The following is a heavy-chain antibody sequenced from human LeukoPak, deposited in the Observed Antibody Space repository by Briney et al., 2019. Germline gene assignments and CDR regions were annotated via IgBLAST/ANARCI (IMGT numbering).Heavy chain of an antibody. V-gene: IGHV1-69*01. D-gene: IGHD2-15*01. CDR3: ARGVGGSWRLDHPRFDY. Sequence: ASVKVSCKASGGTLTSYAFSWVRQAPGQGLEWMGGIIPIFGTANYAQKFQGRVTITADESTSTAYMELSSLRSEDTAVYYCARGVGGSWRLDHPRFDYWGQGTLVTVSS. CDR1: GGTLTSYA. CDR2: IIPIFGTA. J-gene: IGHJ4*02.